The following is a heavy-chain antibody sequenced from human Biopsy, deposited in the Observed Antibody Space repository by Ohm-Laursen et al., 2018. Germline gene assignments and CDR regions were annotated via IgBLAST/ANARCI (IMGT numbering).Heavy chain of an antibody. CDR2: MSNSGST. V-gene: IGHV4-59*01. Sequence: PSQTLSLTCTVSRGSISSYYWSWIRQPPGQGMEWIGYMSNSGSTNYNPYPKTRVTISLDTPKNQYSLKLSSVTAADTVVYYCASIVLGPTNDAFDLWGQGTMAVVSS. D-gene: IGHD3-22*01. CDR3: ASIVLGPTNDAFDL. J-gene: IGHJ3*01. CDR1: RGSISSYY.